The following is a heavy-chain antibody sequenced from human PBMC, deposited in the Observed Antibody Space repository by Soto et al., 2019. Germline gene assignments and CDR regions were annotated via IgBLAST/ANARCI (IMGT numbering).Heavy chain of an antibody. Sequence: SETLSLTCTVSGGSISSYYWSWIRQPPGKGLEWIGYIYYSGSTNYNPSLKSRVTISVGTSKNQFSLKLSSVTAADTAVYYCARVALTDIVATIEAFDIWGQGTMVTVSS. V-gene: IGHV4-59*01. CDR3: ARVALTDIVATIEAFDI. CDR1: GGSISSYY. CDR2: IYYSGST. J-gene: IGHJ3*02. D-gene: IGHD5-12*01.